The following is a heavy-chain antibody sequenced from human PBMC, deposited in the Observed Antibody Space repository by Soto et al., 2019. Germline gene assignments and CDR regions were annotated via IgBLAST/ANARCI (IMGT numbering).Heavy chain of an antibody. J-gene: IGHJ6*02. CDR2: IKTKADGGTT. CDR1: GFTFSNAY. V-gene: IGHV3-15*07. D-gene: IGHD3-10*01. Sequence: EVQLVESGGGLVEPGGSLRLSCAASGFTFSNAYMNWVRQAPGKGLEWVGRIKTKADGGTTDYAAPVKGRFIISRDDSKDTLYVQMNSLQTDDTGVYYCSHAPGRRGYYGMDVWGQGTTVTVSS. CDR3: SHAPGRRGYYGMDV.